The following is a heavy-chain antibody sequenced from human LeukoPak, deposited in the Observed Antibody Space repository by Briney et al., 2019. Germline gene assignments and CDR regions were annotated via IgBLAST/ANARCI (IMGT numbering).Heavy chain of an antibody. V-gene: IGHV3-9*01. CDR1: GFTFDDYA. J-gene: IGHJ4*02. D-gene: IGHD5-18*01. Sequence: PGRSLRLSCAASGFTFDDYAMHWVRQAPGKGLEWVSGISWNSGRIAYADSVKGRFTISRDNAKNSLYLQMNSRRAEDTALYYCAKDFGYSCGYGFDYWGQGTLVTVSS. CDR2: ISWNSGRI. CDR3: AKDFGYSCGYGFDY.